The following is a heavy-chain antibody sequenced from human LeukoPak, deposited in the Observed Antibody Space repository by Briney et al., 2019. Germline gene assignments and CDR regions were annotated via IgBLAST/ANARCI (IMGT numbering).Heavy chain of an antibody. J-gene: IGHJ4*02. Sequence: SGGSLRLSCEASGLTVSSNYMSWVRQAPGKGLEWVSVIYGGGSTYYADSVKGRFTISRDTSKNTLYLQMNSLRAEDTAVYYCASWPGGWYGEDSWGQGTLVTVSS. CDR3: ASWPGGWYGEDS. D-gene: IGHD6-19*01. V-gene: IGHV3-53*01. CDR2: IYGGGST. CDR1: GLTVSSNY.